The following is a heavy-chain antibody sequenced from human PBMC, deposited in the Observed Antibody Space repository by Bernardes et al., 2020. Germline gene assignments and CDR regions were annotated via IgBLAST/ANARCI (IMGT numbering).Heavy chain of an antibody. CDR1: GYTFTSYY. V-gene: IGHV1-46*01. J-gene: IGHJ6*04. CDR3: ARARGRVVPAAISLKRQYYYYGMDV. D-gene: IGHD2-2*01. CDR2: INPSGGST. Sequence: ASVEVCCKASGYTFTSYYMHWVRQAPGQGLEWMGIINPSGGSTSYAQKFQGRVTMTRDTSTSTVYMELSSLRSEDTAVYYCARARGRVVPAAISLKRQYYYYGMDVWGKGTTVTVSS.